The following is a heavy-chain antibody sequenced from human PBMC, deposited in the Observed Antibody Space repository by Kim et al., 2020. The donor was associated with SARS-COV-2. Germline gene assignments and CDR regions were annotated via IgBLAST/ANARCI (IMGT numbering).Heavy chain of an antibody. CDR2: T. V-gene: IGHV4-39*01. J-gene: IGHJ4*02. D-gene: IGHD5-18*01. CDR3: ARVTAMYYFDY. Sequence: THYNPALKSRVTISVDTSKNQFFLRLSSVTAADTAVYYCARVTAMYYFDYWGQGTLVTVSS.